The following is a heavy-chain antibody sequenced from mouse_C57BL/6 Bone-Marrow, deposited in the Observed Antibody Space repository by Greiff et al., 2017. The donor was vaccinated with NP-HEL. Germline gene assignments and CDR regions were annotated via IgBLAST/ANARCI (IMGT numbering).Heavy chain of an antibody. CDR2: INPYNGGT. Sequence: EVQLQQSGPVLVKPGASVKMSCKASGYTFTDYYMNWVKQSHGKSLEWIGVINPYNGGTSYNQKFKGKATLTVDKSSSTAYMELNSLTSEDSAVYYCASEKTAQAFYYAMDYWGQGTSVTVSS. J-gene: IGHJ4*01. D-gene: IGHD3-2*02. V-gene: IGHV1-19*01. CDR3: ASEKTAQAFYYAMDY. CDR1: GYTFTDYY.